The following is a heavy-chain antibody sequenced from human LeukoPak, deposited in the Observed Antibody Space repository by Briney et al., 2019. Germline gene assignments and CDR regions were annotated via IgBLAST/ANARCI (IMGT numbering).Heavy chain of an antibody. CDR2: IYSGGST. J-gene: IGHJ1*01. CDR1: GFTVSSNY. Sequence: GGSLRLSCAASGFTVSSNYMSWVRQAPGKGLEWVSVIYSGGSTYYADSVKGRFTISRDNSKNTLYLQMNSLRAEDTAVYYCARAPLYSGSPTNWGQGTLVTVSS. CDR3: ARAPLYSGSPTN. V-gene: IGHV3-53*01. D-gene: IGHD1-26*01.